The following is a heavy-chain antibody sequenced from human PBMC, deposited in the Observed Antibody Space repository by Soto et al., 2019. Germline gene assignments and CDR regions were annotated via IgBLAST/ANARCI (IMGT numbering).Heavy chain of an antibody. D-gene: IGHD3-3*01. J-gene: IGHJ4*02. Sequence: SGPTLVNPTQTLTLTCTFSGFSLSTSGVGVGWIRQPPGKALKWLALIYWDDDKRYSPSLKSRLTITKDTSKNQVVLTMTNMDPVDTATYYCAQSPEIRFPFVYWGQGTLVTVSA. CDR3: AQSPEIRFPFVY. CDR1: GFSLSTSGVG. CDR2: IYWDDDK. V-gene: IGHV2-5*02.